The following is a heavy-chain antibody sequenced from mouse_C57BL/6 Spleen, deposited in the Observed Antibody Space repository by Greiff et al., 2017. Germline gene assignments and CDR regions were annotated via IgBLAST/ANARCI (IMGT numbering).Heavy chain of an antibody. Sequence: QVQLQQSGAELVKPGASVKISCKASGYAFSSYWMNWVKQRPGKGLEWIGQIYPGDGDTKYNGKFKGKATLTADKSSSTAYMQLRSLTSEDSAVYCWAKIGLGAGAWFAYWGQGTPVTVSA. D-gene: IGHD4-1*01. CDR1: GYAFSSYW. J-gene: IGHJ3*01. V-gene: IGHV1-80*01. CDR2: IYPGDGDT. CDR3: AKIGLGAGAWFAY.